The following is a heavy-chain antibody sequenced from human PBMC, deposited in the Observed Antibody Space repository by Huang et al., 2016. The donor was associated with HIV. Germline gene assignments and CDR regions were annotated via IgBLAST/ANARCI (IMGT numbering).Heavy chain of an antibody. J-gene: IGHJ3*02. Sequence: EVQLVQSGAVVKKPGESLKISCKGSGYTFNGYWIGWVRQMPGKGLEWMGIIYPGDSDTTYSPSLQGHVTSSADKAISTAYLQWSGLKASDTAMYYCARQGVGDFVVEPTGLGAFDIWGQGTMVTVSS. V-gene: IGHV5-51*01. D-gene: IGHD2-2*01. CDR1: GYTFNGYW. CDR3: ARQGVGDFVVEPTGLGAFDI. CDR2: IYPGDSDT.